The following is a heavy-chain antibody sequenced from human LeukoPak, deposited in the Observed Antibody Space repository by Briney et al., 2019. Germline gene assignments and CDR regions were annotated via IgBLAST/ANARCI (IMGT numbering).Heavy chain of an antibody. CDR2: VTNSGTT. Sequence: KSSETLSLTCNVSGESISSHYWSWTRQSPGKGLEWIGYVTNSGTTKFNPSLKSRVTISRDTSKNQISLRLSSVTAADTAVYYCARVYYSSSYDYWYFDLWGRGTLVTVSS. CDR1: GESISSHY. CDR3: ARVYYSSSYDYWYFDL. V-gene: IGHV4-59*11. J-gene: IGHJ2*01. D-gene: IGHD6-13*01.